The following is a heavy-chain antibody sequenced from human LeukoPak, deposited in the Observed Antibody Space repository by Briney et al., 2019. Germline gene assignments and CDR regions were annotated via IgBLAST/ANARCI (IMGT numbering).Heavy chain of an antibody. CDR2: ILFDGSNK. J-gene: IGHJ6*02. V-gene: IGHV3-30*04. Sequence: PGGSLRLSCAASGFTFSSYAMHWVRQASGKGLEWVTVILFDGSNKYYADSVKGRFTISRDNSKNTLYLQMNSLRAEDTAVYYCAGGFWSGYYPNYYYYGMDVWGQGTTVTVSS. D-gene: IGHD3-3*01. CDR1: GFTFSSYA. CDR3: AGGFWSGYYPNYYYYGMDV.